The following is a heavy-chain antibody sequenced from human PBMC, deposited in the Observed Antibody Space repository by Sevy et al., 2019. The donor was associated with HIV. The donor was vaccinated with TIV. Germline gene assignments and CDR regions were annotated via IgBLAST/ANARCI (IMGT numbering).Heavy chain of an antibody. V-gene: IGHV1-69*13. CDR3: ARDRDITFGGGDAFDI. CDR2: ITPFFGSA. J-gene: IGHJ3*02. CDR1: GGTFDTYS. D-gene: IGHD3-16*01. Sequence: ASVKVSCKASGGTFDTYSISWVRQAPGQGPEWMGGITPFFGSANYAQKFQGRLTITADQSPSTAYLELSNLGSEDTAVYYCARDRDITFGGGDAFDIWGQGTMVTVSS.